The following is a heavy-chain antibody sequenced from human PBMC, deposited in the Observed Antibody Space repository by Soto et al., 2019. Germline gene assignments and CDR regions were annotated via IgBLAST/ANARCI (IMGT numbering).Heavy chain of an antibody. CDR1: GCSISSYY. J-gene: IGHJ5*02. Sequence: SETLSLTCTVSGCSISSYYSSWIRQPPGKGLEWIGYIYYSGSTNYNPSLKSRVTISVDTSKNQFSLKLSSVTAADTAVYYCARASSSWHWGWFDPWGQGTLVTVSS. CDR2: IYYSGST. V-gene: IGHV4-59*01. D-gene: IGHD6-13*01. CDR3: ARASSSWHWGWFDP.